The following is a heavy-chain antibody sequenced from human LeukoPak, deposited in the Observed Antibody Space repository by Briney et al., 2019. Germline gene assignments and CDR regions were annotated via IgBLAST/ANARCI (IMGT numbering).Heavy chain of an antibody. D-gene: IGHD1-14*01. CDR2: LCDGNT. J-gene: IGHJ4*02. CDR1: GFTVITND. CDR3: ARGVEPLAANTLAY. Sequence: PAGSLRLSCAASGFTVITNDMTWVRQAPGKVLEWVSVLCDGNTKYADSVQGRFTISRDNSKNTLYLEMNSLSPDDTAVYYCARGVEPLAANTLAYWGQGTLVTVSS. V-gene: IGHV3-53*01.